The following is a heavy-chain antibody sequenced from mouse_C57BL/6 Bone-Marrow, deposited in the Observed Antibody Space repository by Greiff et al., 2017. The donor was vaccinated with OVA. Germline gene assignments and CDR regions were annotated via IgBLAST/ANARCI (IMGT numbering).Heavy chain of an antibody. J-gene: IGHJ1*03. CDR3: TTGWLPRGFDV. CDR1: GFNIKDDY. D-gene: IGHD2-2*01. V-gene: IGHV14-4*01. CDR2: IDPENGDT. Sequence: EVKLQESGAELVRPGASVKLSCTASGFNIKDDYMHWVKQRPEQGLEWIGWIDPENGDTEYASKFQGKATITADTSSNTAYLQLSSLTYEDTAVYYCTTGWLPRGFDVWGTGTTVTVSS.